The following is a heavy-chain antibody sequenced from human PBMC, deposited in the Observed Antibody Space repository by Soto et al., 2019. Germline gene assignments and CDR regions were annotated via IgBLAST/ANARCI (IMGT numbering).Heavy chain of an antibody. J-gene: IGHJ4*02. Sequence: EVQLVESGGGLVKPGGSLRLSCAASGFTFSSYSMNWVRQAPGKGLEWVSYISSSADHIYYADSVKGRFTISRDNSKNTLYLQMNSLRAEDTAVYYCHSSGYYPLFDYWGQGTLVTVSS. V-gene: IGHV3-21*02. CDR3: HSSGYYPLFDY. CDR1: GFTFSSYS. CDR2: ISSSADHI. D-gene: IGHD3-22*01.